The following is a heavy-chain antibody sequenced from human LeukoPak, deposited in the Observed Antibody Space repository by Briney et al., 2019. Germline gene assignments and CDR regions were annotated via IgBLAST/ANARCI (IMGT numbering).Heavy chain of an antibody. CDR2: INTDGSST. J-gene: IGHJ4*02. CDR1: GFIFGRDS. V-gene: IGHV3-74*01. CDR3: ARGYIGFGARGGSDY. Sequence: PGGSLRLSCAASGFIFGRDSMNWVRQAPGKGLVWVSRINTDGSSTSYADSVKGRFTISRDDAKNTLYLQMNSLRAEDTAVYYCARGYIGFGARGGSDYWGQGTLVTVSS. D-gene: IGHD3-10*01.